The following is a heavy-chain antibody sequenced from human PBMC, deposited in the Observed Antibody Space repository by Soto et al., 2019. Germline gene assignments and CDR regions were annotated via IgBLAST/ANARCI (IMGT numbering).Heavy chain of an antibody. CDR3: ARVRKGGYKLLSAFDI. CDR1: GGSVKSDSHY. J-gene: IGHJ3*02. D-gene: IGHD5-12*01. CDR2: ILYSGTT. V-gene: IGHV4-61*01. Sequence: QVQLQESGPGLVKPSETLSLTCTVSGGSVKSDSHYWSWIRQPPGKGLELIGFILYSGTTNYNPSLKTRVTLSIDTSDNQFPLMMTSVTAADPATYYCARVRKGGYKLLSAFDIWCQGTMVTVSS.